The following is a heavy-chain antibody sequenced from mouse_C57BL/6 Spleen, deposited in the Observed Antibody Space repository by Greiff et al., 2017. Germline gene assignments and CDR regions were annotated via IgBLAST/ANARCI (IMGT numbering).Heavy chain of an antibody. J-gene: IGHJ3*01. CDR1: GYAFSSYW. V-gene: IGHV1-80*01. Sequence: VQVVESGAELVKPGASVKISCKASGYAFSSYWMNWVKQRPGKGLEWIGQIYPGDGDTNYNGKFTGKATLTADKSSSTAYMQLSSLTSEDSAVYFCSRGGAYWGQGTLVTVSA. CDR3: SRGGAY. CDR2: IYPGDGDT.